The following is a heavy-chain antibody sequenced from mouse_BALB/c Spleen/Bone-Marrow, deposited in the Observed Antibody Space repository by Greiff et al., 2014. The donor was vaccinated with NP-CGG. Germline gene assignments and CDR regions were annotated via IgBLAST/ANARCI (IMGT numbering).Heavy chain of an antibody. CDR2: INPSTGYT. Sequence: VQLQQSGAELAKPGASVKMSCKASGYTFTSYWMHWVKQRPGQGLEWIGYINPSTGYTDYNQKFNDKATLTADKSSSTAYMQLCMLTSKASAVYYCARGNPLYARDYWGQGPSVTVSS. V-gene: IGHV1-7*01. J-gene: IGHJ4*01. D-gene: IGHD2-1*01. CDR3: ARGNPLYARDY. CDR1: GYTFTSYW.